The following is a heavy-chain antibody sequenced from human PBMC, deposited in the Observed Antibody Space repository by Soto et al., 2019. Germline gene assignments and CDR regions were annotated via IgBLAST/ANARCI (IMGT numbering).Heavy chain of an antibody. J-gene: IGHJ4*02. CDR2: VYYSGST. V-gene: IGHV4-59*08. D-gene: IGHD5-18*01. CDR3: GRRWVGYGYPN. Sequence: SETLSLTCTVSGGSISSYYWSWIRQPPGKGLEWIGNVYYSGSTNYNPPLKSRVTISADTSKNQFSLKMSSVTAADTAVYYCGRRWVGYGYPNWGQGTLVNVSS. CDR1: GGSISSYY.